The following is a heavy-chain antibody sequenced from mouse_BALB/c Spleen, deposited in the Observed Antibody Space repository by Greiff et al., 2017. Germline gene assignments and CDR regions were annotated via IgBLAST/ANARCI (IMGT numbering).Heavy chain of an antibody. CDR3: ARRLREYFDV. Sequence: EVQGVESGGGLVQPGGSRKLSCAASGFTFSSFGMHWVRQAPEKGLEWVAYISSGSSTIYYADTVKGRFTISRDNPKNTLFLQMTSLRSEDTAMYYCARRLREYFDVWGAGTTVTVSS. CDR1: GFTFSSFG. D-gene: IGHD1-1*01. J-gene: IGHJ1*01. CDR2: ISSGSSTI. V-gene: IGHV5-17*02.